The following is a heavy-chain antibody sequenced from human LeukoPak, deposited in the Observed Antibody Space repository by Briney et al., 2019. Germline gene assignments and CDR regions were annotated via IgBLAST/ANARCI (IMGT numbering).Heavy chain of an antibody. CDR3: ASNPGIAVVGFLDKKRRDAFDI. Sequence: ASVKVSCKASGYTFTGYYMHWVRQAPGQGLEWMGWINPNSGGTNYAQKFQGRVTMTRDTSISTAYMELSRLRSDDTAVYYCASNPGIAVVGFLDKKRRDAFDIWGQGTMVTVSS. J-gene: IGHJ3*02. CDR1: GYTFTGYY. D-gene: IGHD6-19*01. CDR2: INPNSGGT. V-gene: IGHV1-2*02.